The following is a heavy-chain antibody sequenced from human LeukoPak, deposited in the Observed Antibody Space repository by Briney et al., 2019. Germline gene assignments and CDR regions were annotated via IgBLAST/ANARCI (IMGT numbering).Heavy chain of an antibody. CDR1: GFTFSSYA. Sequence: GGSLRLSCAASGFTFSSYAMSWVRQAPGKGLEWASTISASGGTTYYADSVKGRFTISRDRSKNTLYLQMNSLRAEDTAVYYCAKDWWDEWGQGTLVTVSS. V-gene: IGHV3-23*01. J-gene: IGHJ4*02. CDR2: ISASGGTT. CDR3: AKDWWDE. D-gene: IGHD1-26*01.